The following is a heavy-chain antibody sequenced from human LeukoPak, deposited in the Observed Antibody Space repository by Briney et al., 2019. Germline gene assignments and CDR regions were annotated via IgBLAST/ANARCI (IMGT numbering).Heavy chain of an antibody. CDR2: IVVGSGNT. J-gene: IGHJ6*02. CDR3: ARSILVVPVASHYNYGVDV. Sequence: ASVKVSCKASGFTFTSSAVQWVRQARGQRLEWIGWIVVGSGNTNYAQKFQERVTITRDMSISTAYMELNSLRSEDTAVYYCARSILVVPVASHYNYGVDVWGQGTTVTVSS. D-gene: IGHD2-2*01. V-gene: IGHV1-58*01. CDR1: GFTFTSSA.